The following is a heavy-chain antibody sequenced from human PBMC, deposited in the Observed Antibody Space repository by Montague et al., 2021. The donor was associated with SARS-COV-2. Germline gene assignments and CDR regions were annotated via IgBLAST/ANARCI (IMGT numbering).Heavy chain of an antibody. J-gene: IGHJ4*02. V-gene: IGHV4-59*02. CDR3: VRDPAPSGSGTFYDY. Sequence: SETLSLTCTVSGDSVSHDFCSWIRQPPGKGLEWIGYVYYSRSSSXNPSLMCRVSIAVDTSKNRFSLRLSTVTAADTAIYYCVRDPAPSGSGTFYDYWGQGTLVAVSS. CDR2: VYYSRSS. D-gene: IGHD1-26*01. CDR1: GDSVSHDF.